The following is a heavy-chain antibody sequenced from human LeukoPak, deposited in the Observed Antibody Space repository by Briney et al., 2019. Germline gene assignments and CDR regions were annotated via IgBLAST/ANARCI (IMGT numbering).Heavy chain of an antibody. J-gene: IGHJ4*02. V-gene: IGHV1-46*01. D-gene: IGHD3-22*01. CDR1: GYTFTRYY. Sequence: ASVKVSCKASGYTFTRYYIHWVRQAPGQGLEWMGIINPSSGSTSYPQKFQGRVTMTRDMSTTTVYMELNIPRSEDTAVYYCARIHYDSSVYLDYWGQGTLVTVSS. CDR3: ARIHYDSSVYLDY. CDR2: INPSSGST.